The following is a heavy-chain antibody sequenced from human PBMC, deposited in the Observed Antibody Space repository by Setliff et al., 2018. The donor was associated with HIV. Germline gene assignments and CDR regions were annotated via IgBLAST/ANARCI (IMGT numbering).Heavy chain of an antibody. D-gene: IGHD6-13*01. CDR2: IIPLFDTT. J-gene: IGHJ4*02. CDR1: GRSFSSYA. Sequence: WASVKVSCKASGRSFSSYAMSWVRQAPGQGLEWMGGIIPLFDTTNYAQVRDRVSIIRDTSTSTVYMDLSSLRSEDTAVYYCARPGIAAADYYFDYWGQGALVTVSS. CDR3: ARPGIAAADYYFDY. V-gene: IGHV1-69*05.